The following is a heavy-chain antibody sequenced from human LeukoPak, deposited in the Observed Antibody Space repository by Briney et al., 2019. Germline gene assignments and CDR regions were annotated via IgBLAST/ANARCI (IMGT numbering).Heavy chain of an antibody. V-gene: IGHV4-30-2*01. Sequence: SETLSLTCTVSGGSISSGGYYWSWIWQPPGKGLEWIGYIYHSGSTYYNPSLKSRVTISVDRSKNQFSLKLSSVTAADTAVYYCARGGRTTIFGVVGDYWGQGTLVTVSS. D-gene: IGHD3-3*01. CDR2: IYHSGST. CDR3: ARGGRTTIFGVVGDY. CDR1: GGSISSGGYY. J-gene: IGHJ4*02.